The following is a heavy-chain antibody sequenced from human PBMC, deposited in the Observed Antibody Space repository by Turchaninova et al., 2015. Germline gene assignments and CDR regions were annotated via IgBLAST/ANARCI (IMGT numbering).Heavy chain of an antibody. V-gene: IGHV4-38-2*01. Sequence: QVQLQESGPGLVKPSETLSLTCAVSGYSISSGYYWGWLRQPPGTGLEWIESFYHSGSTYYNPSLKSRVTISGDTSKNLFALKRSSVTAADTAVYYCARNRIYSGNVDYWGQGTLVTVSS. CDR2: FYHSGST. CDR1: GYSISSGYY. J-gene: IGHJ4*02. D-gene: IGHD1-26*01. CDR3: ARNRIYSGNVDY.